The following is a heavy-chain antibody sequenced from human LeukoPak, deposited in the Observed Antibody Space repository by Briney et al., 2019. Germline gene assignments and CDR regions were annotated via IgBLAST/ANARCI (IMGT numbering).Heavy chain of an antibody. V-gene: IGHV3-15*07. CDR3: TTDPYYYYYGMDV. CDR2: IKSETAGGTT. CDR1: GLTVSNIW. Sequence: NPGGSLRLSCAVSGLTVSNIWMNWVRQAPGKGLEWVGRIKSETAGGTTDFAAPVKGRFTISRDDSKNTLYLQMNSLKTEDTAVYYCTTDPYYYYYGMDVWGQGTTVTVSS. J-gene: IGHJ6*02.